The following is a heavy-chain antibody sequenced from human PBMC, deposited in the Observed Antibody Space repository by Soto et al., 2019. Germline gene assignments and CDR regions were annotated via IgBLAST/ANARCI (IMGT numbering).Heavy chain of an antibody. V-gene: IGHV1-3*01. CDR1: GYTFTSYA. Sequence: ASVKVSCKASGYTFTSYAMHWVRQAPGQRLEWMGWINAGNGNTKYSQKFKSRVTISMDTSESPAYLKLSCVTSADTAVYYCATRFYTSGVLFDYWGQGTPVTVSS. CDR3: ATRFYTSGVLFDY. J-gene: IGHJ4*02. CDR2: INAGNGNT. D-gene: IGHD2-2*02.